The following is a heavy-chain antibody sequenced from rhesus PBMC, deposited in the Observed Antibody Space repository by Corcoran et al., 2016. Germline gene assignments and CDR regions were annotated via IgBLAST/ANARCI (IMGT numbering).Heavy chain of an antibody. Sequence: QVQLQESGPGLVKPSETLSLTCAVSGYSISSNYWSWIRQPPGKGLEWIGYIYGSSGITYYNPSLMIRVTISTDTSKNHFSLKLSSVTAADTAVYYCAREGFSGYSYAFDFWGQGLRVTVSS. V-gene: IGHV4-147*01. CDR3: AREGFSGYSYAFDF. CDR2: IYGSSGIT. D-gene: IGHD5-24*01. CDR1: GYSISSNY. J-gene: IGHJ3*01.